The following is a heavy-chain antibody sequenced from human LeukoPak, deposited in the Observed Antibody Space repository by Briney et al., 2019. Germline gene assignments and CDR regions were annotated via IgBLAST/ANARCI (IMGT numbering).Heavy chain of an antibody. V-gene: IGHV3-21*01. CDR3: ARGSTYSSGWYTGFDY. Sequence: GGSLRLYSAASGFTFSSYSMTWVRQAPGKGLEWVSSITSSSSYIYYADSVKGRFTISRDKAKHSLYLRMNSLRAEDTAVYYCARGSTYSSGWYTGFDYWGQGTLVTVSS. CDR1: GFTFSSYS. CDR2: ITSSSSYI. D-gene: IGHD6-19*01. J-gene: IGHJ4*02.